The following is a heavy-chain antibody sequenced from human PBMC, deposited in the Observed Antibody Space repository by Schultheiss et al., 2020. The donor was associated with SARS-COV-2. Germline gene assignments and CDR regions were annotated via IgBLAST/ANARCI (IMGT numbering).Heavy chain of an antibody. Sequence: ASVKVSCKASGYTFTSYDINWVRQATGQGLEWMGWMNPNSGGTNYAQKFQGWVTMTRDTSISTAYMELSRLRSDDTAVYYCARELRSGYSYYGMDVWGQGTTVTVSS. D-gene: IGHD3-3*01. CDR3: ARELRSGYSYYGMDV. J-gene: IGHJ6*02. V-gene: IGHV1-2*04. CDR2: MNPNSGGT. CDR1: GYTFTSYD.